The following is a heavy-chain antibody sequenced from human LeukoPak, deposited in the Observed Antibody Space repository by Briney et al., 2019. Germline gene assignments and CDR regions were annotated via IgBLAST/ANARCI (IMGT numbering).Heavy chain of an antibody. CDR3: ASLGYSGYDSFDY. Sequence: PSETLSLTCTVSGDSISSYYWSWIRQPPGKGLEWIGYIYYSGSTNYNPSLKSRVTISVDTSKNQFSLKLSSVTAADTAVYYCASLGYSGYDSFDYWGQGTLVTVSS. D-gene: IGHD5-12*01. CDR1: GDSISSYY. CDR2: IYYSGST. J-gene: IGHJ4*02. V-gene: IGHV4-59*01.